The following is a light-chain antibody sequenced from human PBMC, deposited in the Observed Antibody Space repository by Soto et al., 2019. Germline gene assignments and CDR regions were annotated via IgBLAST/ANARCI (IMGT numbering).Light chain of an antibody. CDR2: GAS. CDR1: QGVRSVY. CDR3: QHFGTSRFT. V-gene: IGKV3-20*01. J-gene: IGKJ3*01. Sequence: NGLRHSQGTLPLSPGERATLSSRASQGVRSVYLAWYQQKRGQAPSLLIYGASSRAPGTPDRFSGSGSGTDFTLTISRLEPEDFAVYYCQHFGTSRFTFGPGTKVDI.